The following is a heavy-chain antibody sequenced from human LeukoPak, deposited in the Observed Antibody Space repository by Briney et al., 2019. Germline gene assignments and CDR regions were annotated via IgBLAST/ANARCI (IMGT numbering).Heavy chain of an antibody. J-gene: IGHJ4*02. V-gene: IGHV3-23*01. CDR2: IRGSGGST. D-gene: IGHD6-19*01. Sequence: GGSLRLSCAASGFTFSSYAMSWVRQAPGKGLEWVSAIRGSGGSTYYADSVKGRFTISRDNSKNTLYLQMNSLRAEDTAVYYCAKEREYSSGWYVGDYFDYWGQGTLVTVSS. CDR1: GFTFSSYA. CDR3: AKEREYSSGWYVGDYFDY.